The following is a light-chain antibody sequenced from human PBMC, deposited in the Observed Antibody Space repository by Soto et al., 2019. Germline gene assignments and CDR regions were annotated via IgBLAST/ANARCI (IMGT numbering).Light chain of an antibody. CDR3: QHYNTYSRT. CDR1: QNIDNY. V-gene: IGKV1-5*03. Sequence: DIQMTQSPSTLSASIGDRVTITCRASQNIDNYLAWYQQRPGKAPKLLIYKASSLESGVPSRFSGSGSGTEFTLTIGSLQPDDIATYYCQHYNTYSRTFGQGTKVEIK. CDR2: KAS. J-gene: IGKJ1*01.